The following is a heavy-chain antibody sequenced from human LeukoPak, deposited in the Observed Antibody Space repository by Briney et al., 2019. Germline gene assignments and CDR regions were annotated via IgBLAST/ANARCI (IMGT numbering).Heavy chain of an antibody. D-gene: IGHD2-21*02. V-gene: IGHV3-20*04. CDR3: AKDIVVTANPYYFDY. CDR1: GFTFDDYD. CDR2: INWNGDST. J-gene: IGHJ4*02. Sequence: PGGSLRLSCAISGFTFDDYDMGWVRQAPGKGLEWVTGINWNGDSTGYADSVKGRFTISRDNAKNSLYLQMNSLRAEDTAVYYCAKDIVVTANPYYFDYWGQGTLVTVSS.